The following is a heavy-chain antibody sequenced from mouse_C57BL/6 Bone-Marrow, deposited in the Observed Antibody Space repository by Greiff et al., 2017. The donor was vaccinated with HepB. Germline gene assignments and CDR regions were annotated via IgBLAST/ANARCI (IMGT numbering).Heavy chain of an antibody. CDR1: GYTFTSYT. V-gene: IGHV1-4*01. Sequence: VQLQQSGAELARPGASVKMSCKASGYTFTSYTMHWVKQRPGQGLEWIGYINPSSGYTKYNQKFKDKATLTADKSSSTAYMQLSSLTSEDSAVYYCSRRGGYYYGSSPWFAYWGQGTLVTVSA. J-gene: IGHJ3*01. CDR3: SRRGGYYYGSSPWFAY. D-gene: IGHD1-1*01. CDR2: INPSSGYT.